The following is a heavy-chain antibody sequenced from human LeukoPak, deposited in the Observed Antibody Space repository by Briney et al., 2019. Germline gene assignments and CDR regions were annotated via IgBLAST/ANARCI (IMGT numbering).Heavy chain of an antibody. D-gene: IGHD2-2*01. J-gene: IGHJ6*02. V-gene: IGHV3-33*01. CDR1: GFTFSSYG. CDR3: ARDIVVPGTYYYGMDV. Sequence: GGSLRLSCAASGFTFSSYGMHWVRQAPGKGLEWVAVIWYDGSNKYYADSVKGRFTISRDNSKNTLYLQMNSLRAEDTAVYYCARDIVVPGTYYYGMDVWGQGTTVTVSS. CDR2: IWYDGSNK.